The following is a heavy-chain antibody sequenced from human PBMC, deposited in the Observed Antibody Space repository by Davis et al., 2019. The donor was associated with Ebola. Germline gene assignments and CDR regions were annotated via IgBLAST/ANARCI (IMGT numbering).Heavy chain of an antibody. Sequence: ASVKVSCKTSGYTFTNYGITWVRQAPGQGLEWMGWINPHNGNTNYAQNVQGRVTMTTDTSTSTAYMEVGSLRSDDTAVYYCARAQFPTTSDHWGQGILVSVS. CDR3: ARAQFPTTSDH. J-gene: IGHJ4*02. D-gene: IGHD1-1*01. V-gene: IGHV1-18*04. CDR1: GYTFTNYG. CDR2: INPHNGNT.